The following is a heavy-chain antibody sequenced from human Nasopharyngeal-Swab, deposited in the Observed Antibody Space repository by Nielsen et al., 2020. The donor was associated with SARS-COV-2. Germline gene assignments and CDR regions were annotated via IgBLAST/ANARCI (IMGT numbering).Heavy chain of an antibody. D-gene: IGHD3-10*01. Sequence: GSLRLSCKGSGYSFTSYWIGWVRQMPGKGLEWMGIIYPGDSDTRDSPSFQGQVTISADKSISTAYLQWSSLRASATAMYYCARRLYGSGSYYSLDFDYWGQGTLVTVSS. CDR2: IYPGDSDT. J-gene: IGHJ4*02. V-gene: IGHV5-51*01. CDR1: GYSFTSYW. CDR3: ARRLYGSGSYYSLDFDY.